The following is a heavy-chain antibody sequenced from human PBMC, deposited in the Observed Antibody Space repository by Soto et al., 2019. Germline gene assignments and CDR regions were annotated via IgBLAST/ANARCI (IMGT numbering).Heavy chain of an antibody. J-gene: IGHJ4*02. CDR1: GFSFSNVW. CDR3: SFQESTTFTMFEY. V-gene: IGHV3-15*01. CDR2: IKSKTDGGTT. Sequence: EVQLVESGGGLVKPGGSLRLSCAASGFSFSNVWMSWVRQAPGKGLEWVGRIKSKTDGGTTDYAAPVKGRFTISRDDSKTTLYLQMNSRKTEDTAVYYCSFQESTTFTMFEYWGQGTLVTVSS. D-gene: IGHD3-10*01.